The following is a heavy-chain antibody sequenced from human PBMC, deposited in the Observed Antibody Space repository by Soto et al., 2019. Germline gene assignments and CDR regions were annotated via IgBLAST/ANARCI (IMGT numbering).Heavy chain of an antibody. J-gene: IGHJ4*02. CDR1: GASISTYY. V-gene: IGHV4-59*01. D-gene: IGHD1-26*01. CDR3: ARGGGYHDY. CDR2: INYSGST. Sequence: PSETLSLTCTVSGASISTYYWNWIRQPPGKGLEWIGYINYSGSTNYNPSLKSRVTISVDTSKNQFSLKLTSVTAADTALYYCARGGGYHDYWGQGTVVTV.